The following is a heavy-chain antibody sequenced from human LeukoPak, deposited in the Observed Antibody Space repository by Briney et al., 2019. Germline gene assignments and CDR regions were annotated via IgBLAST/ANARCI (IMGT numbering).Heavy chain of an antibody. CDR3: ARDSSMLRGPLVIYYFDF. CDR2: ISGGGDAT. Sequence: GGTLRLSCAASGFTFSSYGMSWVRQAPGKGLEWVSTISGGGDATYYADSVKGRFTISRDNSKNTLYLQMNSLRVEDTAVYYCARDSSMLRGPLVIYYFDFWGQGTLVTVSS. V-gene: IGHV3-23*01. D-gene: IGHD3-10*01. J-gene: IGHJ4*02. CDR1: GFTFSSYG.